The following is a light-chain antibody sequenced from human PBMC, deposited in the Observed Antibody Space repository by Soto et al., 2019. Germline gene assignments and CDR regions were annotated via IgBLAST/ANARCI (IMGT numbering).Light chain of an antibody. CDR1: SSNIGAGYD. V-gene: IGLV1-40*01. CDR2: GNS. J-gene: IGLJ1*01. CDR3: QSYDSSYV. Sequence: QSVLTQPPSVSGAPVQRVTISCTGSSSNIGAGYDVHWYQQLPGTAPKLLIYGNSNRPSGVPDRFSGSKSGTSASLAITGLQAEDEADYYCQSYDSSYVFGTGTKVTVL.